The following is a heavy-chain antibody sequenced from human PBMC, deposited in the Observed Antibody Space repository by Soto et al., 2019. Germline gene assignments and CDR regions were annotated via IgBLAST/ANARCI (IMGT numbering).Heavy chain of an antibody. D-gene: IGHD3-3*02. Sequence: SETLSLTCTVSGGSISSYYWSWIRQPPGKGLEWIGYIYYSGSTNYNPSLKSRVTISVDTSKNQFSLKLSSVTAADTAVYYCARDSISGLANYYYYYGMDVWGKGTTLAVSS. CDR3: ARDSISGLANYYYYYGMDV. J-gene: IGHJ6*04. CDR2: IYYSGST. CDR1: GGSISSYY. V-gene: IGHV4-59*01.